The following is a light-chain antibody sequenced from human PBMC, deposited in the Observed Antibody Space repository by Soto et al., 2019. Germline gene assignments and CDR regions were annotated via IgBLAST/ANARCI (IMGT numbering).Light chain of an antibody. V-gene: IGKV3-20*01. Sequence: EIVLTQSPGTLSLSPGERATLSCRASQSVSSSYLAWYQQKPGQDPRLLIYGASSRATGIPDRFSGSGSGTDFTLTISRLDTEDFAVYDWQQYGSSPPALTFGGGTKVEIK. CDR1: QSVSSSY. J-gene: IGKJ4*01. CDR2: GAS. CDR3: QQYGSSPPALT.